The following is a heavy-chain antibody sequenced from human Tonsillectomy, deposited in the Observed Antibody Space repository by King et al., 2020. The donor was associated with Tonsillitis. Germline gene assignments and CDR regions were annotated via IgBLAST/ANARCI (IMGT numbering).Heavy chain of an antibody. CDR2: IYYSGST. Sequence: VQLQESGPGLVKPSETLSLTCTVSGGSISSYYWSWIRQPPGKGLEWIGYIYYSGSTNYNPSLKSRLTISVDTSKNQFSLKLSSVTAADTAVYYCARRKLYDSSGYSAQTDAFDIWGQGTMVTVSS. CDR3: ARRKLYDSSGYSAQTDAFDI. D-gene: IGHD3-22*01. J-gene: IGHJ3*02. CDR1: GGSISSYY. V-gene: IGHV4-59*08.